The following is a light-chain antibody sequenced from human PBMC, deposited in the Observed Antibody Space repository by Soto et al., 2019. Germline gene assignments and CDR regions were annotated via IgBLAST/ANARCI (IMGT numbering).Light chain of an antibody. V-gene: IGKV3-20*01. J-gene: IGKJ1*01. Sequence: EIVLTQSPGTLSLSPGERATLSCRASQRVSSIYLAWYQQKPGQAPRLLIYGASSRATGIPDRFSGSGSGTDFTLIISRLEPEDSAVYYCQRYGSSQWTFGQGTKVEIK. CDR3: QRYGSSQWT. CDR2: GAS. CDR1: QRVSSIY.